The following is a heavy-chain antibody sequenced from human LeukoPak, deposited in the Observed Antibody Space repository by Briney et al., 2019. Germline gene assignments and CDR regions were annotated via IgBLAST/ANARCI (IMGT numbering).Heavy chain of an antibody. V-gene: IGHV4-34*01. Sequence: PSETLSLTCAVYGGSFSGYYWSXXRQPXGXXLXXXXEINHSGSTSYNPSLRSRVTTSADTSKNQFSLKLKSVTAADTAVYYCARNYSRSPGGLRYFDYWGQGSLVTVSS. CDR3: ARNYSRSPGGLRYFDY. CDR2: INHSGST. CDR1: GGSFSGYY. J-gene: IGHJ4*02. D-gene: IGHD6-6*01.